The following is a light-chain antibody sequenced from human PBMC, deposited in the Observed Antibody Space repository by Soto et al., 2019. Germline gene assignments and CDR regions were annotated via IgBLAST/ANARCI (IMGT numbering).Light chain of an antibody. V-gene: IGKV3-15*01. CDR3: QQYNSYSWT. Sequence: IVMTQSPATLSLSPGERATRSFRASQSVSSDLAWYHQKPGQAPRLLIYGASTRATGIPARFSGSGSGAEFTLTISSLQPDDFATYYCQQYNSYSWTFGQGTKVDIK. CDR2: GAS. J-gene: IGKJ1*01. CDR1: QSVSSD.